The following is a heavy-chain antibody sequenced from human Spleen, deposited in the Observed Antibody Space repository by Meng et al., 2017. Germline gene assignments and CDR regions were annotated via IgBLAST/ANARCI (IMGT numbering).Heavy chain of an antibody. V-gene: IGHV1-18*01. D-gene: IGHD1-1*01. J-gene: IGHJ4*02. CDR2: LNAYNGNT. CDR1: RYTFPIYG. CDR3: AVLEGG. Sequence: QVQRGQAGAEVKELGASVKVSCKASRYTFPIYGISLLRQAPGQGLEWMGALNAYNGNTNYAQKLQGRGTTTTDTSTSTAYMELRSLRADDTAVYYCAVLEGGWGQGTLVTVSS.